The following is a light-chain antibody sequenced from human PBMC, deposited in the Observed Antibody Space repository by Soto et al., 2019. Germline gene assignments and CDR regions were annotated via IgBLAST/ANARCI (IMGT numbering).Light chain of an antibody. CDR1: KDIRNY. V-gene: IGKV1-33*01. Sequence: DIQMTQSPSSLSASVGDRVTITCRANKDIRNYLNWYQQKPGRAPKLLIYTASTLETEIPSRFSGSGSVTHFTFTISCLQPEDGGTYYCQQDENPRLHTCGPRSKL. CDR3: QQDENPRLHT. CDR2: TAS. J-gene: IGKJ2*01.